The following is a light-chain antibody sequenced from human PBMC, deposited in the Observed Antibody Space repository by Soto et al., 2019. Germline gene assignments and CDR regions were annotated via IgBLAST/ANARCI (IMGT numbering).Light chain of an antibody. CDR2: ASS. J-gene: IGKJ3*01. CDR1: QSVSGK. V-gene: IGKV3-15*01. Sequence: EIVMTQSPATLSLSPGERATLSCRASQSVSGKLAWYQQKPGQAPRLLIYASSTRATGIPARFSGSGSGTEFTLTISSLQSEDFAVYYCQQYSNWPGFTFGPGTKVDNK. CDR3: QQYSNWPGFT.